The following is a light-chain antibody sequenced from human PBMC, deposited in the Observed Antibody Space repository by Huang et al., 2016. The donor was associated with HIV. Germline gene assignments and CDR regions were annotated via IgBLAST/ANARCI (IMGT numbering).Light chain of an antibody. J-gene: IGKJ5*01. CDR3: MQGIHLIT. CDR2: EAS. CDR1: PSLLHSDGKTY. Sequence: DIVMTKTPLSLSVTPGQPASISCKSSPSLLHSDGKTYLFWYLQKPGQSPQLLIYEASSRFSGVPDRFSGSGSGTDFTLRISRVEAEDVGVYYCMQGIHLITFGQGTRLEIK. V-gene: IGKV2-29*02.